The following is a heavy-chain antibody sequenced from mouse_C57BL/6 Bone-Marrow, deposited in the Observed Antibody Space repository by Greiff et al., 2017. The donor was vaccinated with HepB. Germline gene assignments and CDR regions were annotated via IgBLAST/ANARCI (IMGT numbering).Heavy chain of an antibody. CDR3: TDPSWFAY. J-gene: IGHJ3*01. CDR1: GFTFSNYW. Sequence: EVQGVESGGGLVQPGGSMILSCVASGFTFSNYWMNWVRPSPEKGLEWVAQIRLKSDNYATLYAESVKGRFTISRDDSKTSVYLQMNNLRAEDTGIYYCTDPSWFAYWGQGTLVTVSA. V-gene: IGHV6-3*01. CDR2: IRLKSDNYAT.